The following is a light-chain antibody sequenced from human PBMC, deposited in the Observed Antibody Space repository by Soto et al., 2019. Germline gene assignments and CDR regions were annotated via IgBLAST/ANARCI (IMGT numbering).Light chain of an antibody. CDR2: VGS. J-gene: IGKJ1*01. CDR3: QQCNNWPWT. CDR1: QSLLHSNGYNY. V-gene: IGKV2-28*01. Sequence: DIVMTQSPVSLPVTPGEPASISCRSSQSLLHSNGYNYLDWYLQKPGQSPQLLIYVGSDRASGVPDRFSGSGSGTDFTLTINSLQSEDFAVYFCQQCNNWPWTFGPGTTVE.